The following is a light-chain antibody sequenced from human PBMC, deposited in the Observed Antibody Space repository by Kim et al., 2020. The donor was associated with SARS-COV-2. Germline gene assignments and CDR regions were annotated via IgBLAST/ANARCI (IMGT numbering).Light chain of an antibody. V-gene: IGLV4-69*01. CDR1: SGNGSYA. Sequence: GASVKLTCTLSSGNGSYAIAWHQQQPEKGPRYLMKLNSDGSHSKGDGIPDRFSGSSSGAERYLTISGLQSEDEADYYCQTWGTGMVFGGGTQLTVL. J-gene: IGLJ2*01. CDR2: LNSDGSH. CDR3: QTWGTGMV.